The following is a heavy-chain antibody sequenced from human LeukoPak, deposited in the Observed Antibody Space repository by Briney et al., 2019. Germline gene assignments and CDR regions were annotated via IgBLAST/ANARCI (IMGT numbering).Heavy chain of an antibody. Sequence: GGSLRLSCAASGFTFSSYAISWVRQAPGKGLEWVSAISGSGDIPHYADSVRGRFSISRDNSKNTLYLQMNSLRAEDTAVYYCAKEVVTLYLDHWGQGALVTVSS. CDR2: ISGSGDIP. D-gene: IGHD4-23*01. CDR3: AKEVVTLYLDH. CDR1: GFTFSSYA. J-gene: IGHJ4*02. V-gene: IGHV3-23*01.